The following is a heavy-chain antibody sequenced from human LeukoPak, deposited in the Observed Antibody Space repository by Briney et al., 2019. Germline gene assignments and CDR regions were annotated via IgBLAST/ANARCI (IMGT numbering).Heavy chain of an antibody. CDR3: ARAPLGELLTYYYMDV. D-gene: IGHD3-10*01. CDR2: ISAYNGNT. V-gene: IGHV1-18*01. CDR1: GYTFTSYG. Sequence: ASVKVSCKASGYTFTSYGISWVRQAPGQGLEWMGWISAYNGNTNYAQKFQGRVTITADKSTSTAYMELSSLRSEDTAVYYCARAPLGELLTYYYMDVWGKGTTVTVSS. J-gene: IGHJ6*03.